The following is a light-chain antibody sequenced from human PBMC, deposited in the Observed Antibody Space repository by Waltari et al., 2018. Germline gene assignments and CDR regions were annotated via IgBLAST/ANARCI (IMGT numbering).Light chain of an antibody. CDR1: SSNIGNDY. V-gene: IGLV1-51*02. Sequence: QSVLTQPPSVSAAPGQKVTISCSGSSSNIGNDYVSWYQQLPGTAPKLFIYENNKRPSGIPDRFSGSKSGPAATLGITGLQTGDEADYYCGTWDTSLSALIFGGGTKLTVL. CDR3: GTWDTSLSALI. CDR2: ENN. J-gene: IGLJ2*01.